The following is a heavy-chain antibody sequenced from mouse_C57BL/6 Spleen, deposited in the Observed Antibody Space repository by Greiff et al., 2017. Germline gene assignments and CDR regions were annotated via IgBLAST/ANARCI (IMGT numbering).Heavy chain of an antibody. V-gene: IGHV1-52*01. J-gene: IGHJ4*01. Sequence: QVQLQQPGAELVRPGSSVKLSCKASGYTFTSYWMHWVKQRPIRGLEWIGNIDPSDSETHYNQKFKDKATLTVDKSSSTAYMQLSSLTSEDSAVYYCARSYSNYEAMDYWGQGTSVTVSS. CDR3: ARSYSNYEAMDY. D-gene: IGHD2-5*01. CDR2: IDPSDSET. CDR1: GYTFTSYW.